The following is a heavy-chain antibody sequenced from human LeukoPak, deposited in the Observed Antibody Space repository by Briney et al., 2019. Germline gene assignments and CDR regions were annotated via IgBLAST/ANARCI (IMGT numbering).Heavy chain of an antibody. V-gene: IGHV1-2*02. CDR3: ARVGAHLIAAAEVDY. CDR2: INPNSGGT. J-gene: IGHJ4*02. CDR1: GYTFTGYY. Sequence: ASVKVSCKASGYTFTGYYMHWVRQAPGQGLEWMGWINPNSGGTNYAQKFQGRVTMTRDTSISTAYMELSRLGSDDTAVYYCARVGAHLIAAAEVDYWGQGTLVTVSS. D-gene: IGHD6-13*01.